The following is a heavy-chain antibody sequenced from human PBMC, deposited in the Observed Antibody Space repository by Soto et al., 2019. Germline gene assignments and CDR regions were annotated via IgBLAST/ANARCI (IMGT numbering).Heavy chain of an antibody. J-gene: IGHJ4*02. CDR3: ARSTWPNCFDY. Sequence: EVQLVESGGGLVQPGGSLRLSCAASGFTFSSYSMNWVRQAPGKGLEWVSYISSSSSTIYYADSVKGRFTMSRDNAKNSLYLQMNSRRDEDTAVYYCARSTWPNCFDYWGQGTLVTVSS. CDR1: GFTFSSYS. CDR2: ISSSSSTI. V-gene: IGHV3-48*02.